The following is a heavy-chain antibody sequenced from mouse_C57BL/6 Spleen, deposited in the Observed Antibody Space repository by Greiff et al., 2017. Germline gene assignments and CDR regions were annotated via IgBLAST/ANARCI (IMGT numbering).Heavy chain of an antibody. Sequence: VQVVESGGDLVTPGGSLKLSCAASGFTFSSYGMSWVRQTPDKRLEWVATISSGGSYTYYPDSVMGRFTISRDNAKNTLYLQMSSLKSEDTAMYYCARRRTFDYRGQGTTLTGSS. CDR1: GFTFSSYG. CDR3: ARRRTFDY. J-gene: IGHJ2*01. CDR2: ISSGGSYT. V-gene: IGHV5-6*01.